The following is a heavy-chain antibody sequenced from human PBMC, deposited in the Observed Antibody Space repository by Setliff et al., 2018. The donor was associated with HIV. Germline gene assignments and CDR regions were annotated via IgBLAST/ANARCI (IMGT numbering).Heavy chain of an antibody. V-gene: IGHV3-11*01. CDR3: VRDTTSGWMLTS. CDR2: ISTSGSTI. J-gene: IGHJ4*02. D-gene: IGHD6-25*01. CDR1: GFIFSDYF. Sequence: GGSLRLSCAASGFIFSDYFMSWIRQAPGKGLEWISYISTSGSTIYYADSVKGRFTISRDNAKNSLYLQMNSLRAEDTAVYYCVRDTTSGWMLTSWGQGTLVTVSS.